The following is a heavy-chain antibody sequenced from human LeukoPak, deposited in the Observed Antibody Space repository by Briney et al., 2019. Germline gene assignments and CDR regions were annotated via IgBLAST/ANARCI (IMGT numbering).Heavy chain of an antibody. CDR1: GYSISSGYY. CDR3: AREVGAVAEIY. D-gene: IGHD6-19*01. Sequence: SETLSLTCTVSGYSISSGYYWGWIRQPPGKGLEWIGSIYHSGSTYYNPSLKSRVTISVDTFKNQFSLKLSSVTAADTAVYYCAREVGAVAEIYWGQGTLVTVSS. V-gene: IGHV4-38-2*02. CDR2: IYHSGST. J-gene: IGHJ4*02.